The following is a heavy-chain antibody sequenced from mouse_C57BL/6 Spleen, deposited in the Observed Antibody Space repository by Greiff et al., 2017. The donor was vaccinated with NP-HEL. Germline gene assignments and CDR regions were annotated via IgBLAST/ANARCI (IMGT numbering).Heavy chain of an antibody. J-gene: IGHJ1*03. D-gene: IGHD1-2*01. V-gene: IGHV3-6*01. CDR2: ISYDGSN. CDR3: ARDQLRPYFDV. Sequence: EVQLQQSGPGLVKPSQSLSLTCSVTGYSITSGYYWNWIRQFPGNKLEWMGYISYDGSNNYNPSLKNRISITRDTSKNQFFLKLNSVTTEDTATYYCARDQLRPYFDVWGTGTTVTVSS. CDR1: GYSITSGYY.